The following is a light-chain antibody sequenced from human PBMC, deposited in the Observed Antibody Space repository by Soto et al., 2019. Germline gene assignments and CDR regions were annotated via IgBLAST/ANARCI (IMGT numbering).Light chain of an antibody. CDR1: SSDVGGYNY. Sequence: QSALTQPASVSGSPGQSITISCTGTSSDVGGYNYVSWYQQHPGKAPKLMIYDVSNRPSGVSNRFSGSKSGNTASLTISGRQAEDEADYYCSSYKSSSTDGVFGGGTKLTVL. CDR2: DVS. J-gene: IGLJ2*01. CDR3: SSYKSSSTDGV. V-gene: IGLV2-14*01.